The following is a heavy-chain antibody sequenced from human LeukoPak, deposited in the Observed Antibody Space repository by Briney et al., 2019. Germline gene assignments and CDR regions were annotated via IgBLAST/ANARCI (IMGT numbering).Heavy chain of an antibody. CDR3: ARDYGGNSGWFDP. CDR2: MSPNSGDT. J-gene: IGHJ5*02. D-gene: IGHD4-23*01. CDR1: GYTFTSYD. Sequence: GASVKVSCKASGYTFTSYDINWVRQATGQGPEWMGWMSPNSGDTGYAQKFQGRVTLTRNMFISTAYMELSSLTSEDTAVYYCARDYGGNSGWFDPWGQGTLVTVSS. V-gene: IGHV1-8*01.